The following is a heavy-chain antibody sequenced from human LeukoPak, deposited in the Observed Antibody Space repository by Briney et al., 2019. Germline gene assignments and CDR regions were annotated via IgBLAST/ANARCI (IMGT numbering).Heavy chain of an antibody. CDR3: AKDLEQQLGSY. D-gene: IGHD6-13*01. CDR2: ISGSGGST. Sequence: PGGSLRLSCAASGFTFSSYAMSWVRQAPGKGLEWVSAISGSGGSTYYADSVKGRFTISRDNSKNTLYLQMNSLGAEDMAVYYCAKDLEQQLGSYWGQGTLVTVSS. J-gene: IGHJ4*02. CDR1: GFTFSSYA. V-gene: IGHV3-23*01.